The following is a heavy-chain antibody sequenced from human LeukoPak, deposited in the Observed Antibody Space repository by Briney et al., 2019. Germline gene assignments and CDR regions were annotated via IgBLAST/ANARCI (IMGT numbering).Heavy chain of an antibody. CDR1: GGSISSYY. Sequence: SETLPLTCTVSGGSISSYYWSWIRQPPGKGLEWIGYIYYSGSTNYNPSLKSRVTISVDTSKNQFSLKLSSVTAADTAVYYCARLRRAGTTGFDPWGQGTLVTVSS. CDR3: ARLRRAGTTGFDP. D-gene: IGHD4-11*01. V-gene: IGHV4-59*08. J-gene: IGHJ5*02. CDR2: IYYSGST.